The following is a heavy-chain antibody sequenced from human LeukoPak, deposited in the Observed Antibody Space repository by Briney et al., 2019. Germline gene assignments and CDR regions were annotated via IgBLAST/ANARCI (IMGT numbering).Heavy chain of an antibody. CDR2: INHSGST. J-gene: IGHJ6*03. V-gene: IGHV4-34*01. D-gene: IGHD2-2*01. Sequence: TSETLSLTCAVYGGSFSGYYWSWIRQPPGKGLEWIGEINHSGSTNYNPSLKSRVTISVDTSKNQFSLKLSSVTAADTAVYYCARDIWCSSTSCYYYYYYMDVWGKGTTVTISS. CDR1: GGSFSGYY. CDR3: ARDIWCSSTSCYYYYYYMDV.